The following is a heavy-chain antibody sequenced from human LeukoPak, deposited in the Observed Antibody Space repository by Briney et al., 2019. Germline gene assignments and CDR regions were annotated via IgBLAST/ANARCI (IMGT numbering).Heavy chain of an antibody. CDR3: ARGRGGSYEFDY. CDR1: GFTFSSPD. V-gene: IGHV3-30*03. D-gene: IGHD6-19*01. J-gene: IGHJ4*02. Sequence: GSSLRLSCAASGFTFSSPDRHLVHQAPGKGLEWVAGIPRDGSMQYYADSVKGRFTISRDNSKNTVFLQMNSLRDEDTAVYYCARGRGGSYEFDYWGQGTLVTVPS. CDR2: IPRDGSMQ.